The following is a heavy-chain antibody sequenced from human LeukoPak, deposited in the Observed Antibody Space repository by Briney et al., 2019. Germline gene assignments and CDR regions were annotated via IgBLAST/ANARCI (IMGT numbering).Heavy chain of an antibody. Sequence: GGSLRLSCAASGFTVSSNYMSWVRQAPGKGLEWVSVIHSGGTIYYADSVKGRFTISRDNSKDTLYLQMNSLRADDTAVYCCARDLIGGWPFDYWGQGTLVTVSS. CDR1: GFTVSSNY. CDR3: ARDLIGGWPFDY. J-gene: IGHJ4*02. D-gene: IGHD6-19*01. V-gene: IGHV3-66*01. CDR2: IHSGGTI.